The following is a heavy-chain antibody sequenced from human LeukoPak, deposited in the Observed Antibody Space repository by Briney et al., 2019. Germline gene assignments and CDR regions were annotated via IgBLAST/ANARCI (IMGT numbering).Heavy chain of an antibody. J-gene: IGHJ3*02. CDR1: GFTFSGSA. CDR3: TTKKVAFDI. Sequence: GGSLRLSCAASGFTFSGSAMHWVRQASGKGLEWVGRIRSKANSYATAYAASVKGRFTISRDDLKNMLYLQMNSLKTDDTAVYCCTTKKVAFDIWGQGTMVTVSS. CDR2: IRSKANSYAT. V-gene: IGHV3-73*01.